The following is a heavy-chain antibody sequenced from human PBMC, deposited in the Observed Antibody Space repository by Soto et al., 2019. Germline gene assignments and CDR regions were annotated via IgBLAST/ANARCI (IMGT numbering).Heavy chain of an antibody. V-gene: IGHV3-11*06. CDR3: APHGPGSGSYYYPSFDY. CDR2: ISSSSSYT. J-gene: IGHJ4*02. D-gene: IGHD3-10*01. CDR1: GFTFSDYY. Sequence: GGSLRLSCAASGFTFSDYYMSWIRQAPGKGLEWVSYISSSSSYTNYADSVKGRFTISRDNAKNSLYLQMNSLRAEDTAVYYCAPHGPGSGSYYYPSFDYWGQGTLVTVSS.